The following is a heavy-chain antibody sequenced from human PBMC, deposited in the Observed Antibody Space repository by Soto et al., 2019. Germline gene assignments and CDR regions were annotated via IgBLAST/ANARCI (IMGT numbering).Heavy chain of an antibody. V-gene: IGHV3-72*01. Sequence: EVQLVESGGGLVQPGGSLRLSCAASGFTSSDHYMDWVRQAPGKGLEWVGRTRNKANSYTTEYAASVKGRFTISRDDLKISLYLQMNSLKTEDTAVYYCVRNGYSSGWYVDYWGQGTLVTVSS. CDR1: GFTSSDHY. CDR3: VRNGYSSGWYVDY. D-gene: IGHD6-19*01. CDR2: TRNKANSYTT. J-gene: IGHJ4*02.